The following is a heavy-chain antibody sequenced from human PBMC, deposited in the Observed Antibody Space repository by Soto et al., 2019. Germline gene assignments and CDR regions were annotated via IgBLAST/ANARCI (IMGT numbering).Heavy chain of an antibody. J-gene: IGHJ4*02. V-gene: IGHV4-39*01. Sequence: PSETLSLTCSVSGAAISSRDYYWGWIRQTPGKGLEWIGNIDYNGVTYYNPSLKSRVTVSKDTSKNQFSLTLNSVTAADAAVYYCATPTPLRGAMITNINFDFWGQGTLVTVSS. CDR1: GAAISSRDYY. D-gene: IGHD3-10*01. CDR2: IDYNGVT. CDR3: ATPTPLRGAMITNINFDF.